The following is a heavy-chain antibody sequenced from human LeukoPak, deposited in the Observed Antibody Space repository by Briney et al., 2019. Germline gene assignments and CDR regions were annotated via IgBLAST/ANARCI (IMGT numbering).Heavy chain of an antibody. D-gene: IGHD3-22*01. CDR1: GYTFTGYY. V-gene: IGHV1-46*01. CDR2: INPCGGSI. J-gene: IGHJ3*02. CDR3: ARGQNYYESSGYYYEGDAFDI. Sequence: GASVKVSCKASGYTFTGYYMHWVRQAPGQGLEWMGLINPCGGSIRYAQKFQGRVTMTRDTSTSTVYMELRSLRSEDTGVYYCARGQNYYESSGYYYEGDAFDIWGQGTMVTVSS.